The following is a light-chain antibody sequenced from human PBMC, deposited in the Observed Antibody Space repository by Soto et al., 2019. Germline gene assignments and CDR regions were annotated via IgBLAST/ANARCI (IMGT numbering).Light chain of an antibody. V-gene: IGKV3-11*01. CDR1: QSVSNN. CDR3: QERSNWPIS. CDR2: GAS. J-gene: IGKJ5*01. Sequence: EIVMTQSPATLSLSPGESATLSCSASQSVSNNLTWYQQKPGQPPRLLIYGASTRATGVPGRFSGSGSGTDFTLTISSLEPEDFAVYYCQERSNWPISFGQGQRLEIK.